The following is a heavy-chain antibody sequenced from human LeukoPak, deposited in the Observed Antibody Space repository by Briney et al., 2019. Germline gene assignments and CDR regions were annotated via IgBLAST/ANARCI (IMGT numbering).Heavy chain of an antibody. V-gene: IGHV3-74*01. J-gene: IGHJ4*02. CDR1: GFTVSNSW. CDR3: ARGGLPGGFDY. CDR2: INNDGNRI. D-gene: IGHD7-27*01. Sequence: GGSLRLSCAASGFTVSNSWMFWVRQAPGKGLMYVSEINNDGNRIRYVDSVKGRFTISRDGAKNTLFLQMSSLRDDDTAMYYCARGGLPGGFDYWGQGILVIVSS.